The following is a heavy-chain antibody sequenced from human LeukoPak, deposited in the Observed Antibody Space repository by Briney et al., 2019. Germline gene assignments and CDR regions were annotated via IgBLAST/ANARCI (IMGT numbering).Heavy chain of an antibody. CDR1: GYTFTGYY. CDR3: ATQRGSYLWGTDFDY. Sequence: ASVKVFCKASGYTFTGYYMHWVRQAPGQGLEWMGWINPNSGDTKYAQKFQGRVTMTRDTSISTAYMELSSLRSDDTAVYYCATQRGSYLWGTDFDYWGQGTLVTVSS. D-gene: IGHD3-16*01. J-gene: IGHJ4*02. V-gene: IGHV1-2*02. CDR2: INPNSGDT.